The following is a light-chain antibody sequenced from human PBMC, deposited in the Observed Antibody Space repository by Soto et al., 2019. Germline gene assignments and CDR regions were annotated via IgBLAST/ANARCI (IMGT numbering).Light chain of an antibody. V-gene: IGKV1-5*03. Sequence: DIPMTQSPSTLSASVGDTVTITCRASQSIRTWLAWYQQKPGKAPKLLIYSASTLESGVPSRFSGSGSGTEFTLTITSLQADDFAAYSCQQYSTYPLTFGGGTKVEIK. J-gene: IGKJ4*01. CDR1: QSIRTW. CDR3: QQYSTYPLT. CDR2: SAS.